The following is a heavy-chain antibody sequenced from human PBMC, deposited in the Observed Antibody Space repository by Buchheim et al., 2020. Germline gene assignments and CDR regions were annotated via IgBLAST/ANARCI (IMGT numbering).Heavy chain of an antibody. V-gene: IGHV3-48*03. Sequence: EVQLVESGGGLVQPGGSLRLSCAASGFTFSSYEMNWVRQAPGKGLEWVSYISSSGSTIYYADSVKGRFTISRDNAKNSLYLQMNSLRAEDTAVYYCARDLSLPGIAAAGPSYYFDYWGQGTL. CDR2: ISSSGSTI. D-gene: IGHD6-13*01. CDR3: ARDLSLPGIAAAGPSYYFDY. CDR1: GFTFSSYE. J-gene: IGHJ4*02.